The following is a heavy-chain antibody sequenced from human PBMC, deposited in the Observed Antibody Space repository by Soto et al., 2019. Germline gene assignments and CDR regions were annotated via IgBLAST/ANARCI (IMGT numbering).Heavy chain of an antibody. Sequence: QVQLQQWGAGLLKPSETLSLTCAVYGGSFSGYYWSWIRQPPGKGLEWIGEINHGGSTNYNPSLKTRATTPVDTSKNQFPLKLSSVTAADTAVYYCAGHYGGNLYNWFDPWGQGTLVTVSS. D-gene: IGHD4-17*01. J-gene: IGHJ5*02. CDR3: AGHYGGNLYNWFDP. V-gene: IGHV4-34*01. CDR1: GGSFSGYY. CDR2: INHGGST.